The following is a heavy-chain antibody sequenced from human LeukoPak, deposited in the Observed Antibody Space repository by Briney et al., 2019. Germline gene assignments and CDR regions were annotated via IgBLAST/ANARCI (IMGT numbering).Heavy chain of an antibody. CDR3: ARGRYSSGWRYFDY. D-gene: IGHD6-19*01. J-gene: IGHJ4*02. Sequence: SETLSLTCAVYGGSFSGYCWSWIRQPPGKGLEWIGEINHSGSTNYNPSLKSRVTISVDTSKNQFSLKLSSVTAADTAVYYCARGRYSSGWRYFDYWGQGTLVTVSS. CDR1: GGSFSGYC. V-gene: IGHV4-34*01. CDR2: INHSGST.